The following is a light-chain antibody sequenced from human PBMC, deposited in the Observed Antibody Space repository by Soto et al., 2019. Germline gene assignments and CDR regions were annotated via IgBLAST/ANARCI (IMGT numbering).Light chain of an antibody. V-gene: IGKV1-27*01. CDR1: QGISDY. J-gene: IGKJ4*01. Sequence: DIQMTQSPSSLSASVEDRVTITCRASQGISDYLAWYQQKPGKVPKLLIRAASTLQLGVPSRFSGSGSGTDFTLTISSLQPEDVATYYCQKYNSDSLTFGGGTKVDIK. CDR2: AAS. CDR3: QKYNSDSLT.